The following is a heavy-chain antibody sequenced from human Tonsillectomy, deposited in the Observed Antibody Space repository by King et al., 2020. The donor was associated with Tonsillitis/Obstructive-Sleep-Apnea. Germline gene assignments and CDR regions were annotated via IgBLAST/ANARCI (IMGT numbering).Heavy chain of an antibody. Sequence: VQLVESGGGLVKPGGSLRLSCAASRFTFNNAWMSWVRQAPGKGLEWVGRIKSKTDGGTTDYAAPVKGRVTISRDDSKNTLHLQMNSLKAEDTAVYWCTTIDFGGDYWGQGTLVTVSS. CDR3: TTIDFGGDY. CDR1: RFTFNNAW. V-gene: IGHV3-15*01. D-gene: IGHD4-23*01. CDR2: IKSKTDGGTT. J-gene: IGHJ4*02.